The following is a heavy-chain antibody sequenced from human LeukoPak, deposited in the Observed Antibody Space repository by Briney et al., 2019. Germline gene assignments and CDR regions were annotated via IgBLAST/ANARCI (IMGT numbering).Heavy chain of an antibody. CDR1: GGSISSSTYY. CDR2: IYSSGRT. CDR3: ARDIHTSDWTKFDY. V-gene: IGHV4-61*02. Sequence: SQTLSLTCNVSGGSISSSTYYWSWIRQPAGKGLEWIGRIYSSGRTNYNPSFKSRVTISVDTSKNQFSLNLSSVTAADTAVYYCARDIHTSDWTKFDYWGQGASVTVSS. J-gene: IGHJ4*02. D-gene: IGHD6-19*01.